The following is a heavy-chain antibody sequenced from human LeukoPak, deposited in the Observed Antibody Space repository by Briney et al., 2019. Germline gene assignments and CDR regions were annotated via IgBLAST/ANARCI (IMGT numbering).Heavy chain of an antibody. CDR1: GFTFRSYA. CDR3: TTFMITFGGVIS. V-gene: IGHV3-30-3*01. CDR2: ISYDGSNK. D-gene: IGHD3-16*01. J-gene: IGHJ4*02. Sequence: GGSLRLSCAASGFTFRSYAMHWVRQAPGKGLEWVAVISYDGSNKYYADSVKGRFTISRDNSKNTLYLQMNSLRAEDTAVYYCTTFMITFGGVISWGQGTLVTVSS.